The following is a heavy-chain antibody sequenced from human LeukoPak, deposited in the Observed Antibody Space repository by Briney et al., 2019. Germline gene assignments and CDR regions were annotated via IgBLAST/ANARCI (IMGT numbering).Heavy chain of an antibody. CDR2: ISGSGVST. D-gene: IGHD3-22*01. CDR1: GFTFSSYA. CDR3: AKDQTYYYDSTNYFDY. Sequence: PGGSLRLSCAASGFTFSSYAMSWVRQAPGKGLEWVSVISGSGVSTFYADSVKGRFTISRDNSKNTLYLQMGSLRAEDTAVYYCAKDQTYYYDSTNYFDYWGQGTLVTVSS. J-gene: IGHJ4*02. V-gene: IGHV3-23*01.